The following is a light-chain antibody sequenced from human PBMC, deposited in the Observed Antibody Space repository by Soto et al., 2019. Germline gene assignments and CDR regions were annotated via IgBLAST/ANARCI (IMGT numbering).Light chain of an antibody. CDR2: GAS. Sequence: EIVLTQSPGTLSLSPGERAILSCRASQSVSNSYLVWYQQKPGQAPRLLIYGASNRATGLPDRFSGSGSGTDCTLTISRLEPEDFAVYYCQQYGSSPWTFGQGTKVEIK. CDR3: QQYGSSPWT. J-gene: IGKJ1*01. V-gene: IGKV3-20*01. CDR1: QSVSNSY.